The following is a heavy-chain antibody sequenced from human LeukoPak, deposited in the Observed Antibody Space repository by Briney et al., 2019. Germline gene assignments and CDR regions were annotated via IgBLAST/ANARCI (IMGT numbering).Heavy chain of an antibody. V-gene: IGHV3-7*01. CDR3: VREEGY. Sequence: GGSLRPSCAASGFTFSTYWMYWVRQAPGKGLEWVANIKQDGSHKYYVDSVKGRFTISRDNAKNSLYLQMNSLRVEDTAVYYCVREEGYWGQGTLVTVSS. CDR1: GFTFSTYW. J-gene: IGHJ4*02. CDR2: IKQDGSHK.